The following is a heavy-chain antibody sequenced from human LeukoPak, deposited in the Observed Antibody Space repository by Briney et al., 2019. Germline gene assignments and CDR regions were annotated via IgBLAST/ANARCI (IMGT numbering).Heavy chain of an antibody. J-gene: IGHJ4*02. CDR2: IYYSGST. Sequence: SDPLSLPCSVSSGRLRRFHGSCIRQPTEKGREGVGYIYYSGSTNYNPSLTSRVTISVDTFKNQFSLTLSSVTAADTAVYYCARYSSGWDLDYWGQGTLVTVSS. CDR1: SGRLRRFH. V-gene: IGHV4-59*07. CDR3: ARYSSGWDLDY. D-gene: IGHD6-19*01.